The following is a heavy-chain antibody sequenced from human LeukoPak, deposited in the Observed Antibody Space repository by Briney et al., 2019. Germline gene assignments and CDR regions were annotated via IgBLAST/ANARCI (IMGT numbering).Heavy chain of an antibody. D-gene: IGHD6-13*01. CDR2: ISWNSGGI. V-gene: IGHV3-9*01. CDR3: VKDETGSSRPSEYFQH. Sequence: PGGSLRLSCAASGFTFDDYAMHWVRQASGKGLGWVSGISWNSGGIDYAGSVKGRFTLSRDNAKNSVYLQMNSLRPEDTAVYYCVKDETGSSRPSEYFQHWGQGTLVTVSS. J-gene: IGHJ1*01. CDR1: GFTFDDYA.